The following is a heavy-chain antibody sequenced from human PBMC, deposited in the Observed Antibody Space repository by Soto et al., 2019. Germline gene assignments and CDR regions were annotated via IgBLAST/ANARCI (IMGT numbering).Heavy chain of an antibody. Sequence: QVQLVQSGAEVKKPGSSVKVSCKASGGTFSSYAISWVRQAPGQGLEWMGGIIPIFGTANYAQKFQGRVTITADESTSTAYMELSSLRSEDTAVYYCERVWFGDSDYYYYGMDVWGQGTTVTVSS. CDR3: ERVWFGDSDYYYYGMDV. CDR1: GGTFSSYA. D-gene: IGHD3-10*01. J-gene: IGHJ6*02. V-gene: IGHV1-69*01. CDR2: IIPIFGTA.